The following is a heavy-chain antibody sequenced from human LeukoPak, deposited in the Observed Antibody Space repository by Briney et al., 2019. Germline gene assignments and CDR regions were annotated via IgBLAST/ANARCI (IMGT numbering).Heavy chain of an antibody. Sequence: SETLSLTCSVSGGSISTYSWSWIRLPPGEGLEWVGHMYYSGTTKYNPSLKSRVTISVDTSKNQFSLRLSSVTAADTAVYFCARAGSIYGWFDYWGQGTLVTVSS. CDR1: GGSISTYS. J-gene: IGHJ4*02. D-gene: IGHD3-10*01. CDR2: MYYSGTT. CDR3: ARAGSIYGWFDY. V-gene: IGHV4-59*13.